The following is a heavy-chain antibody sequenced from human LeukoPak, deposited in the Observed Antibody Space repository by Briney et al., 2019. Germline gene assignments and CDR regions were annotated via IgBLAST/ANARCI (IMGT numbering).Heavy chain of an antibody. J-gene: IGHJ4*02. CDR3: ARDGLGYDISGFSH. V-gene: IGHV4-39*07. CDR1: GGSISSSSYY. Sequence: SETLSLTCTVSGGSISSSSYYWGWIRQPPGKGLEWIGTIYHSGSTYYNPSLQGRVTISLATSKNQFSLQLRSMTAADTALYSCARDGLGYDISGFSHWGQGILVSVSS. CDR2: IYHSGST. D-gene: IGHD3-22*01.